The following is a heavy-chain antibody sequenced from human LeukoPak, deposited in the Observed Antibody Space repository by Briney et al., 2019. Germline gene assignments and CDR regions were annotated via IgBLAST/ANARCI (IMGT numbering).Heavy chain of an antibody. CDR3: AGHPSTAQQRSQYYYYYYYMDV. V-gene: IGHV3-21*04. J-gene: IGHJ6*03. D-gene: IGHD6-13*01. CDR2: ISSSSSYI. CDR1: GFTFNRYN. Sequence: PGGSLRLSCAASGFTFNRYNMNWVRRAPGKGLEWVSSISSSSSYIYYADSVKGRFTISRDNAKNSLYLQMNSLRAEDTAVYYCAGHPSTAQQRSQYYYYYYYMDVWGKGTTVTISS.